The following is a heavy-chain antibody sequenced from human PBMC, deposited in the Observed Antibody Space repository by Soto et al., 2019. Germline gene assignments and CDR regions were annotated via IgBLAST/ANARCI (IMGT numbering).Heavy chain of an antibody. CDR2: IYHSGST. CDR1: GGSISSSNW. CDR3: ASRGGNYDILTGYYNYYYGMDV. V-gene: IGHV4-4*02. D-gene: IGHD3-9*01. Sequence: PSETLSLTCAVSGGSISSSNWWSWVRQPPGKGLEWIGEIYHSGSTNYNPSLKSRVTISVDKSKNQFSLKLSSVTAADTAVYYCASRGGNYDILTGYYNYYYGMDVWGQGTTVTVSS. J-gene: IGHJ6*02.